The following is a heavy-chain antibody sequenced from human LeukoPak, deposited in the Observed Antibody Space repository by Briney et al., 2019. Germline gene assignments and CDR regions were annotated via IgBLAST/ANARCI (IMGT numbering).Heavy chain of an antibody. J-gene: IGHJ6*02. CDR2: ISYDGSNK. D-gene: IGHD6-13*01. Sequence: GGSLRPSCAASGFTFSSYGMHWVRQAPGKGLEWVAVISYDGSNKYYADSVKGRFTISRDNSKNTLYLQMNSLRAEDTAVYYCAKDGRTAGYSSGWYTHYYGMDVWGQGTTVTVSS. CDR1: GFTFSSYG. CDR3: AKDGRTAGYSSGWYTHYYGMDV. V-gene: IGHV3-30*18.